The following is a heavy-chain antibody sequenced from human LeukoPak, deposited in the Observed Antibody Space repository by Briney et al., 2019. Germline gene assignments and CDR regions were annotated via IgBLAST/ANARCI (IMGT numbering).Heavy chain of an antibody. V-gene: IGHV4-4*02. Sequence: ASETLSLTCAVSGGSITTTNWWSWVRQPPGKGLEWIGEVHLSGATNYNPSLESRVSMSIDKSKNRLSLEVTSVTAADTAIYYCTRESGAFSPFGFWGQGTLLTVSS. CDR2: VHLSGAT. CDR3: TRESGAFSPFGF. CDR1: GGSITTTNW. J-gene: IGHJ4*02. D-gene: IGHD1-26*01.